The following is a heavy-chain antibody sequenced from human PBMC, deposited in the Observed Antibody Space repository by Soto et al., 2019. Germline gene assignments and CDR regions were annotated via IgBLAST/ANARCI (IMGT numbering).Heavy chain of an antibody. CDR1: GGSISSSSYY. CDR2: IYYSGST. V-gene: IGHV4-39*01. Sequence: SETLSLTCTVSGGSISSSSYYWGWIRQPPGKGLEWIGSIYYSGSTYYNPSLKSRVTISVDTSKNQFPLKLSSVTTADTAVYYCARPGAICSGGSCPPKSLQAFDYWGQGTLVTVSS. J-gene: IGHJ4*02. D-gene: IGHD2-15*01. CDR3: ARPGAICSGGSCPPKSLQAFDY.